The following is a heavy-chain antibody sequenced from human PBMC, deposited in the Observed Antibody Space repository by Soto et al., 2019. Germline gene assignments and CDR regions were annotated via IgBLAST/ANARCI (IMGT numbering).Heavy chain of an antibody. CDR3: ARGYGSSPNMELRFGMDV. CDR2: IDPNRGAT. CDR1: GYILTGYS. J-gene: IGHJ6*02. V-gene: IGHV1-2*02. D-gene: IGHD5-18*01. Sequence: QVYLVQSGAEVRRPGASVKVSCTAFGYILTGYSLHWVRQAPGQGLEWMGWIDPNRGATNSAERFHGRVSMTRDTSISAANLELSSLRSDDTAVYYCARGYGSSPNMELRFGMDVWGQGTTISVSS.